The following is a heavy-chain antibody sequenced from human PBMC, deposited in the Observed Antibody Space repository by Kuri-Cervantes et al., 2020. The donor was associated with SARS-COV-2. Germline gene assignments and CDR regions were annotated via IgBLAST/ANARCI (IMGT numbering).Heavy chain of an antibody. V-gene: IGHV3-72*01. CDR2: SRNKANRYTT. J-gene: IGHJ3*02. Sequence: GGSLRLSCAASGFNFSDHYMDWVRQAPGRGLEWVARSRNKANRYTTEYAASVKGRFTLSRDESKNSLYLQMNSLKTEDTAVYYCVRGKNSFDIWGQGTMVTVSS. CDR3: VRGKNSFDI. CDR1: GFNFSDHY.